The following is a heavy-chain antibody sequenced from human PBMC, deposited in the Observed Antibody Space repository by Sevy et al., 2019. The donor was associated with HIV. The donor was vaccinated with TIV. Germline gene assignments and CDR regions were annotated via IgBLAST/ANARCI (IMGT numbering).Heavy chain of an antibody. Sequence: ASVKVSCKASGYTFTSYYMHWVRQAPGQGLEWMGIINPSGGSTSYAQKFQGRVTMTRDTSTSTVYMELSSLRSEDTAVYSGARDRGGGDDYVWGSYRHNWFDPWGQGTLVTVSS. V-gene: IGHV1-46*01. CDR3: ARDRGGGDDYVWGSYRHNWFDP. D-gene: IGHD3-16*02. CDR2: INPSGGST. CDR1: GYTFTSYY. J-gene: IGHJ5*02.